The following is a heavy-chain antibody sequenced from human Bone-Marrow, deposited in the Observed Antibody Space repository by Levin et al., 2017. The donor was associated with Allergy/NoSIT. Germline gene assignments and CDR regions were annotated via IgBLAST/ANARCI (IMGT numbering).Heavy chain of an antibody. V-gene: IGHV3-74*01. CDR3: AREGRASRIAAPRDFDY. CDR1: GFNFNDYW. J-gene: IGHJ4*02. CDR2: INGDASSV. Sequence: PGGSLRLSCAASGFNFNDYWMHWVRQTPGKGLVWVSRINGDASSVSYADSVKGRFTISRDNAKNMLFLQMSSLRVEAAALYFCAREGRASRIAAPRDFDYWGRGTQVTVSS. D-gene: IGHD6-13*01.